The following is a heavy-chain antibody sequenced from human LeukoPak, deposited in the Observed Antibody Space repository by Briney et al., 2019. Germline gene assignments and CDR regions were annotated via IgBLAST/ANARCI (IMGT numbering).Heavy chain of an antibody. D-gene: IGHD6-13*01. CDR2: IKSKTHGGTT. Sequence: GGSLRLSCAASGFTFSNSWMNWVRQAPGKGLEWVGLIKSKTHGGTTDYAAPGKGRFTSSRDNSKNTLYMQMTSLRAEDTAVYYCAREGRAAAGYSWGQGTLVTVSS. V-gene: IGHV3-15*01. J-gene: IGHJ4*02. CDR1: GFTFSNSW. CDR3: AREGRAAAGYS.